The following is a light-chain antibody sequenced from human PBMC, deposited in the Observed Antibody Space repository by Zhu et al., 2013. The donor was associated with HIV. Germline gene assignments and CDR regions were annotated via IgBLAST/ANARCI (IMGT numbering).Light chain of an antibody. CDR1: SSDFDSYIL. CDR3: QAWDSSTAWV. CDR2: EVN. Sequence: QSALTQPASVSGSPGQSITISCSGISSDFDSYILVSWYQHRPGKAPKLIIYEVNKRPSGVPDRFSGSNSGNTASLSISGLQAEDEADYYCQAWDSSTAWVFGGGTKLTVL. V-gene: IGLV2-14*02. J-gene: IGLJ3*02.